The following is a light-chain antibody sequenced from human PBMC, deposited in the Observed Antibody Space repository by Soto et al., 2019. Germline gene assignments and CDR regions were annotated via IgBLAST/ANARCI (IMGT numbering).Light chain of an antibody. CDR1: NIGSKS. CDR2: DDS. V-gene: IGLV3-21*02. CDR3: QGWESRV. Sequence: SSELTQPPSVSVAPGQTARITCGGTNIGSKSVHWYQQKPGQAPVLVVYDDSDRPSGIRERFSGSNSGNTATLTISRVEAGDEADYYCQGWESRVFSRRTMLAVL. J-gene: IGLJ3*02.